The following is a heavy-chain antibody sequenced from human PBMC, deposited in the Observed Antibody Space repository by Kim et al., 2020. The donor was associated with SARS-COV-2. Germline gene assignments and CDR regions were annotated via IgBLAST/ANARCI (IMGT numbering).Heavy chain of an antibody. CDR3: ARGISSGWFDYWGQGNWFDD. V-gene: IGHV3-7*01. CDR2: IKQDGSEK. Sequence: GGSLRLSCAASGFTFSSYWMSWVRQAPGKGLEWVANIKQDGSEKYYVDSVKGRFTISRDNAKNSLYLQMNSLRAEDTAVYYCARGISSGWFDYWGQGNWFDDWGQGTLVTVSS. J-gene: IGHJ5*02. D-gene: IGHD6-19*01. CDR1: GFTFSSYW.